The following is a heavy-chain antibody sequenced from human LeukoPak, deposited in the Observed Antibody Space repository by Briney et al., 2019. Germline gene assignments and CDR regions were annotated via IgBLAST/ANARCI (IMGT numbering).Heavy chain of an antibody. CDR1: AGSISSGGYY. J-gene: IGHJ3*02. V-gene: IGHV4-31*03. Sequence: PSETLSLTCTVSAGSISSGGYYWNWIRQHPGKGLEWIGYIHYSGSTHYNPSLKSRVTISVDTSKNQFSLKLSSVTAADTAVYYCARHQSSLWYDSSDPSRRNAFDIWGQGTMVTVSS. CDR3: ARHQSSLWYDSSDPSRRNAFDI. CDR2: IHYSGST. D-gene: IGHD3-22*01.